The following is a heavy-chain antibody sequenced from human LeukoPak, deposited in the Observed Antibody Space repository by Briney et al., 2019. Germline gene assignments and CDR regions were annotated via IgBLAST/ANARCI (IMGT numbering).Heavy chain of an antibody. V-gene: IGHV3-7*01. CDR2: INQNGSEK. J-gene: IGHJ4*02. CDR1: GFTFDDYW. CDR3: ASGIVEFDY. D-gene: IGHD1-26*01. Sequence: GGSLRLSCAASGFTFDDYWMSWVRQAPGKGLEWVANINQNGSEKYYLDSVKGRFTISRDNAKNSLYLQMNSLRVEDTAVYFCASGIVEFDYWGQGTLLTASS.